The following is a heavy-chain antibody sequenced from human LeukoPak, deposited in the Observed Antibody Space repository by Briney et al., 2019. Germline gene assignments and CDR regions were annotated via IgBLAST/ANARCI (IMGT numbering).Heavy chain of an antibody. CDR3: TTLSRYSSSWHDLMY. Sequence: PGRSLRLSCTASGFTFGDYAMSWFRQAPGKGLEWVGFIRSKAYGGTTEYAASVKGRFTISRDESKSIAYLQMNSLKTEDTAVYYCTTLSRYSSSWHDLMYWGQGTLVTVSS. CDR1: GFTFGDYA. V-gene: IGHV3-49*03. D-gene: IGHD6-13*01. CDR2: IRSKAYGGTT. J-gene: IGHJ4*02.